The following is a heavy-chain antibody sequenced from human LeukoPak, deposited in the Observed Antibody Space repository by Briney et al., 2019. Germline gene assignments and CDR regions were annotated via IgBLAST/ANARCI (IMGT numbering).Heavy chain of an antibody. Sequence: GASVKVSCKASGYTFTSYAMNWVRQAPGQGLEWMGWINTNTGNPTYAQGFTGRFVFSLDTSVSTAYLQISSLKAEDTAVYYCARTEEPEWWYPRMSFDYWGQGTLVTVSS. V-gene: IGHV7-4-1*02. D-gene: IGHD2-15*01. CDR3: ARTEEPEWWYPRMSFDY. CDR2: INTNTGNP. CDR1: GYTFTSYA. J-gene: IGHJ4*02.